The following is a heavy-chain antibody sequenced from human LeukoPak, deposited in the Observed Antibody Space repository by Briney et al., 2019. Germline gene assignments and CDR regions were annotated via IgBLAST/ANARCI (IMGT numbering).Heavy chain of an antibody. D-gene: IGHD1-26*01. J-gene: IGHJ4*02. CDR2: IFASGST. V-gene: IGHV4-61*02. CDR1: GASISSGSYY. CDR3: AKSGGYGLIDY. Sequence: SETLSLTCTVSGASISSGSYYWNWIRQPAGKGLEWIGRIFASGSTNYNPSLKSRVTISLDTSKNQLSLKLNSVTAADTAMYYCAKSGGYGLIDYWGQGTLVTVSS.